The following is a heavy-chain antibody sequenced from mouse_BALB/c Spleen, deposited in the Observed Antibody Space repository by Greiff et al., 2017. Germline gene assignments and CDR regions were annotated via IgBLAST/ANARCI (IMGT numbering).Heavy chain of an antibody. CDR1: GFTFTDYY. CDR2: IRNKANGYTT. CDR3: ARGWFAY. V-gene: IGHV7-3*02. Sequence: EVQRVESGGGLVQPGGSLRLSCATSGFTFTDYYMSWVRQPPGKALEWLGFIRNKANGYTTEYSASVKGRFTISRDNSQSILYLQMNTLRAEDSATYYCARGWFAYWGQGTLVTVSA. J-gene: IGHJ3*01.